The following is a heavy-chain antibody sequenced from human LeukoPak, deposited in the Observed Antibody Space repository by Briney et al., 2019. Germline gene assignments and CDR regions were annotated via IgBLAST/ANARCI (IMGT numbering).Heavy chain of an antibody. CDR1: GFTFSSYC. V-gene: IGHV3-30*18. J-gene: IGHJ4*02. CDR3: AKDAYSSGWPLIDY. CDR2: ISYDGSNK. Sequence: GGSLRLSCAASGFTFSSYCMHWVRQAPGKGLEWVAVISYDGSNKYYADSVKGRFTISRDNSKNTLYLQMNSLRAEDTAVYYCAKDAYSSGWPLIDYWGQGTLVTVSS. D-gene: IGHD6-19*01.